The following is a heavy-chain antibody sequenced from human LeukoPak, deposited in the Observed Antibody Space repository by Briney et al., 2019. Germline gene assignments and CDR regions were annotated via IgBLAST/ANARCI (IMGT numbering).Heavy chain of an antibody. V-gene: IGHV3-74*01. J-gene: IGHJ4*02. CDR3: ARDNRYGGNPTDY. Sequence: PGGSLRLSWAAPKLTFSSYWMHWVGQAPGKGLGWVSRINTDGSSTSYADSVKGRFTISRDNAKNTLYLQMNSLRAEDTAVYYCARDNRYGGNPTDYWGQGTLVTVSS. D-gene: IGHD4-23*01. CDR2: INTDGSST. CDR1: KLTFSSYW.